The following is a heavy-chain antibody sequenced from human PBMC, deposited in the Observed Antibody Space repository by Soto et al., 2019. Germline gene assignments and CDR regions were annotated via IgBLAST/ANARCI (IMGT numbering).Heavy chain of an antibody. D-gene: IGHD6-13*01. CDR3: ARAQKRIGSSWYWSLGY. CDR2: IGAYNGNT. V-gene: IGHV1-18*01. Sequence: GASVKVSCKASGFTFTSSAVQWVRQARGQRLEWIGWIGAYNGNTNYARKLQDRVTMTTDTSTSTAYMELRSLRSDDTAVYYCARAQKRIGSSWYWSLGYWGQGTLVTVSS. CDR1: GFTFTSSA. J-gene: IGHJ4*02.